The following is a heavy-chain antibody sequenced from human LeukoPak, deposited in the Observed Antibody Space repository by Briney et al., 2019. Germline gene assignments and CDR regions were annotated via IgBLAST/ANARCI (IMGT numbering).Heavy chain of an antibody. CDR1: GYTFTSYY. CDR2: INPSGGST. Sequence: ASVKVSCKASGYTFTSYYMHWVRQAPGQGLEWMGIINPSGGSTSYAQKFQGRVTMTRDTSTSTVYMELSSLRSEDTAVYYCARPPQPYYYDSSGYYERYFDYWGQGTLVTVSS. V-gene: IGHV1-46*01. D-gene: IGHD3-22*01. CDR3: ARPPQPYYYDSSGYYERYFDY. J-gene: IGHJ4*02.